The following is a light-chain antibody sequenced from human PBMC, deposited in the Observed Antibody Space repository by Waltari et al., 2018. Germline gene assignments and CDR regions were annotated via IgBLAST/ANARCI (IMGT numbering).Light chain of an antibody. V-gene: IGKV3-20*01. CDR3: QQYDGIVVT. CDR1: QTVSTIA. Sequence: EIVLTQSPGTLSLSPGDRATLSCRASQTVSTIALSWYQQKPGQAPRVLIYSTYNRATGIPDRFSGSGSGTDFTLTINRLAPGDFAMYSCQQYDGIVVTFGGGTKVEI. J-gene: IGKJ4*01. CDR2: STY.